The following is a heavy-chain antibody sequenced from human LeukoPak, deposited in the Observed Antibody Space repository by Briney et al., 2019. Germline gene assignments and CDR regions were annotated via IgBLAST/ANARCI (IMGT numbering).Heavy chain of an antibody. J-gene: IGHJ4*02. Sequence: SETLSLTCTVSGGSISTYFWSWIRQPPGKGLVGFGYIYDTGSTNYNPSLKTRVTISVDASKNQFSLKLSSVTAADTAVYFCARYSYGWFYFDYWGQGTLVTVSS. D-gene: IGHD5-18*01. CDR3: ARYSYGWFYFDY. CDR2: IYDTGST. V-gene: IGHV4-59*01. CDR1: GGSISTYF.